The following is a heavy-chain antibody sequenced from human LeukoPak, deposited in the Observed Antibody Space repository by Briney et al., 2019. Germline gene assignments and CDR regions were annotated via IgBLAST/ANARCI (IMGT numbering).Heavy chain of an antibody. CDR2: IYTSGST. Sequence: SETLSLTCTVSGGSISSGSYYWSWIRQPAGKGLEWIGRIYTSGSTNYNPSLKSRVTISVDTSKNQFSLKLSSVTAADTAVYYCARGRRITMVRGAFDYWGQGTLVTVSS. CDR1: GGSISSGSYY. CDR3: ARGRRITMVRGAFDY. V-gene: IGHV4-61*02. J-gene: IGHJ4*02. D-gene: IGHD3-10*01.